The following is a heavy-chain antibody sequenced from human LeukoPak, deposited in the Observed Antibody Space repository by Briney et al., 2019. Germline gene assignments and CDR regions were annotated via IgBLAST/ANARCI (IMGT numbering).Heavy chain of an antibody. Sequence: ASVKVSCKASGYTFTGYYMHWVRQAPGQGLEWMGWINPNSGGTNYAQKFQGRVTMTRDTSISTAYMELSRLRSDDTAVYYCARGDWYCSSTSCYLRKGNWFDPWGQGTLVTVSS. D-gene: IGHD2-2*01. CDR1: GYTFTGYY. V-gene: IGHV1-2*02. CDR3: ARGDWYCSSTSCYLRKGNWFDP. CDR2: INPNSGGT. J-gene: IGHJ5*02.